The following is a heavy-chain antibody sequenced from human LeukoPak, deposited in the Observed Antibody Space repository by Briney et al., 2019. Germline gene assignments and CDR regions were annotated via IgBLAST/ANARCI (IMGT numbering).Heavy chain of an antibody. CDR3: ATDQRYAFDY. J-gene: IGHJ4*02. V-gene: IGHV3-48*02. D-gene: IGHD3-9*01. Sequence: GGSLRLSCSASGFTFRNYVMHWVRQAPGKGLEWISNIRTTAEGAKYAYYADSVKGRVTISRDDGKNTLYLHMNSLRDDDTAVYYCATDQRYAFDYWGQGILVTVSS. CDR2: IRTTAEGAKYA. CDR1: GFTFRNYV.